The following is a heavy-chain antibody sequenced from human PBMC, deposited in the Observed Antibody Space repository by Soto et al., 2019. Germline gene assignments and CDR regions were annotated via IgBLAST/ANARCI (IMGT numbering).Heavy chain of an antibody. D-gene: IGHD3-22*01. Sequence: PGESLKISCKGSGYSFTSYWIGWVRQMPGKGLEWMGIIYPGDSDTRHSPSFQGQVTISADKSISTAHPQWSSLKASDTAMYYCARRQYYYDSSGYHDYYYYYGMDVWGQGTTVTVSS. CDR1: GYSFTSYW. J-gene: IGHJ6*02. CDR3: ARRQYYYDSSGYHDYYYYYGMDV. V-gene: IGHV5-51*01. CDR2: IYPGDSDT.